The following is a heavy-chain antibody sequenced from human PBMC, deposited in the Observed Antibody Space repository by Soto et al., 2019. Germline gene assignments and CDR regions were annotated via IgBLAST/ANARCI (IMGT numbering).Heavy chain of an antibody. CDR1: GGTFSSYA. CDR2: IIPIFGTA. CDR3: ARGEIGEVGDH. J-gene: IGHJ4*02. D-gene: IGHD2-15*01. V-gene: IGHV1-69*01. Sequence: ASLKVSCKSSGGTFSSYAISWVRHAPGQGLEWMGGIIPIFGTANYAQKFQGRVTITADESTSTAYMELSSLRSEDTAVYYCARGEIGEVGDHWGQGTLGRVSS.